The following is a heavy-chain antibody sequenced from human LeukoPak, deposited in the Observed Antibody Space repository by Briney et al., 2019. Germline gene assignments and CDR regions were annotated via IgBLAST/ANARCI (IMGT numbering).Heavy chain of an antibody. D-gene: IGHD2-2*02. CDR1: GGSISSSTYY. J-gene: IGHJ6*03. CDR2: IYYSGTT. V-gene: IGHV4-39*01. Sequence: SETLSLTCVVSGGSISSSTYYWGWIRQPPGKGLEWIGHIYYSGTTYYSPSLKSRVTISVDTSKNQFSLKLNSVSAADTAVYYCARRSCSSTSCYTGSYYMDVWGIGTTVTVSS. CDR3: ARRSCSSTSCYTGSYYMDV.